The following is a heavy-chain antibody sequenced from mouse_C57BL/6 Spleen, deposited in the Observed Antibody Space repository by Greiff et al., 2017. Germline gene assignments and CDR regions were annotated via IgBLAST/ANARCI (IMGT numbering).Heavy chain of an antibody. V-gene: IGHV1-64*01. CDR1: GYTFASYW. Sequence: QVQLQQPGAELVKPGASVKLSCKASGYTFASYWMHWVKQRPGQGLEWIGMIHPNSGSTNYNEKFKSKATLTVDKSSSTAYMQLSSLTSEDSAVYYCAREGYYGNYVDYWGQGTTLTVSS. CDR2: IHPNSGST. D-gene: IGHD2-1*01. J-gene: IGHJ2*01. CDR3: AREGYYGNYVDY.